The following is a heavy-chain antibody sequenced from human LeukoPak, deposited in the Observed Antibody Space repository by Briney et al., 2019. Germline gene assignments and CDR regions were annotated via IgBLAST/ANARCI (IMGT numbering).Heavy chain of an antibody. D-gene: IGHD4/OR15-4a*01. CDR2: IWYDGSNQ. J-gene: IGHJ4*02. CDR1: GFTFSSYG. CDR3: ARQTIIYGDYSDY. V-gene: IGHV3-33*01. Sequence: GGSLRLSCAASGFTFSSYGMHWVRQAPGKGLEWVAVIWYDGSNQYYADSVKGRFTISRDNSKNTLYLQMNSLRAEDTAIYYCARQTIIYGDYSDYWGQGTLVTVSS.